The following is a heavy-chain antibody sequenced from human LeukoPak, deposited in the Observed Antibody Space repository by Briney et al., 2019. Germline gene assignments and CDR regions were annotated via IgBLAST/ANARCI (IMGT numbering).Heavy chain of an antibody. CDR3: ARASSGSYSTLDY. CDR2: MYYSGST. V-gene: IGHV4-59*01. Sequence: SETLSLTCPVSGASISYDYCSWTRQPPGKGLEWIGYMYYSGSTNYNPSLKSRVTISVDTSKNQFFLNLNSVTAADTAVYYCARASSGSYSTLDYWGQGMLVTVSS. CDR1: GASISYDY. J-gene: IGHJ4*02. D-gene: IGHD1-26*01.